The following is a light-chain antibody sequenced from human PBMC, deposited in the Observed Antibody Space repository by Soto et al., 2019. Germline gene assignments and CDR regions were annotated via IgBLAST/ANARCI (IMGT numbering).Light chain of an antibody. CDR2: DAS. CDR1: SSDVGGYNY. CDR3: SSYTSSSTLV. J-gene: IGLJ2*01. V-gene: IGLV2-14*01. Sequence: QSALTQPASVSGSPGQSITISCTGTSSDVGGYNYVSWYQQHPGKAPKLMIYDASNRPSGVSNRFSGSKSGNTASLTISGVQAEDEADYYCSSYTSSSTLVFGGGTKLTVL.